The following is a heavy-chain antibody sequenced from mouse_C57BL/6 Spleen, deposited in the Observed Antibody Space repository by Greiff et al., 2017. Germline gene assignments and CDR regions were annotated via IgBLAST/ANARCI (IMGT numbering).Heavy chain of an antibody. Sequence: VQLQQSGPELVKPGASVKISCKASGYSFTGYYMNWVKQSPEKSLEWIGEINPSTGGTTYNQKFKAKATLTVDKSSSTAYMQLKSLTSEDSAVYYCARPKFYGSSPAWFAYWGQGTLVTVSA. CDR1: GYSFTGYY. CDR3: ARPKFYGSSPAWFAY. D-gene: IGHD1-1*01. CDR2: INPSTGGT. J-gene: IGHJ3*01. V-gene: IGHV1-42*01.